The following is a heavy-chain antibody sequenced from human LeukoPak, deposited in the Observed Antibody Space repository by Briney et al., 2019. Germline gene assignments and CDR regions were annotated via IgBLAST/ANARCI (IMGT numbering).Heavy chain of an antibody. CDR3: ARTVRRDFWSGSWYFDL. D-gene: IGHD3-3*01. Sequence: SSETLSLTCTVSGGSISSYYWSWIRQPAGKGLEWIGRIYTSGSTNYNPSLKSRVTMSLDTSKNQFSLKLSSVTAADTAVYYCARTVRRDFWSGSWYFDLWGRGTLVIVSS. CDR2: IYTSGST. J-gene: IGHJ2*01. CDR1: GGSISSYY. V-gene: IGHV4-4*07.